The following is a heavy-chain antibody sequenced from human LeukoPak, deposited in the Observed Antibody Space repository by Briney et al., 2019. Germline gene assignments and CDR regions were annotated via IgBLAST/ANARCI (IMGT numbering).Heavy chain of an antibody. V-gene: IGHV3-30*02. D-gene: IGHD1-1*01. Sequence: GGSLRLSCAASGFTFSSYGMHWVRQAPGKGLEWVAFIRYDGSNKYYADSVKGRFTISRDNSKNTLYLQMNSLRAEDTAVYYCAIVWALTQPSFDYWGQGTLVTVSS. J-gene: IGHJ4*02. CDR2: IRYDGSNK. CDR3: AIVWALTQPSFDY. CDR1: GFTFSSYG.